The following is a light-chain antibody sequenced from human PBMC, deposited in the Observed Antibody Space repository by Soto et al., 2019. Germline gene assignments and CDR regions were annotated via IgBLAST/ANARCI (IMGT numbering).Light chain of an antibody. CDR2: GAS. CDR1: QSVSSSY. V-gene: IGKV3-20*01. Sequence: ESVLTQSPGTLSLSPGERATLSCRASQSVSSSYLAWYQQKPGQAPRLLIYGASSRATGIPDRFSGSGSGTDFTLSISRLEPEDFAVYYCQQYGRLLTFGGGTNVEIK. CDR3: QQYGRLLT. J-gene: IGKJ4*01.